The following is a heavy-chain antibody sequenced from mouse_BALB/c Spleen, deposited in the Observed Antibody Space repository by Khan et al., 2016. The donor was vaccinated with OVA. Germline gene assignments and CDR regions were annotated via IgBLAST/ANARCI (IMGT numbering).Heavy chain of an antibody. Sequence: QVQLQQSGAELAKPGASMKMSCEASGYTFTTYWMHWVKQRPGQGLEWIGYIDPTTGYTEYNQKFKDRATLTTDKSSSTAYMQLSSLTSEDSAVYYCARRGLDGIFAYWGQGTLVTVSA. CDR2: IDPTTGYT. D-gene: IGHD2-1*01. J-gene: IGHJ3*01. CDR1: GYTFTTYW. V-gene: IGHV1-7*01. CDR3: ARRGLDGIFAY.